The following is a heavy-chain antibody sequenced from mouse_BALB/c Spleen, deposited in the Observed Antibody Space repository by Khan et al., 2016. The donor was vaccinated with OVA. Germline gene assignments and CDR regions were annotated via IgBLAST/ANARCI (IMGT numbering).Heavy chain of an antibody. Sequence: EVQLQESGPGLVKPSQSLSLTCTVTGYSITSGYVWNWIRQFPGNKLEWMGYISYSGSTNYNSSLKSRISITRDTSKNQFFLQLNSVTTEDTAKYYCARTARIKYWGQGTTLTVSS. V-gene: IGHV3-2*02. CDR2: ISYSGST. CDR1: GYSITSGYV. CDR3: ARTARIKY. J-gene: IGHJ2*01. D-gene: IGHD1-2*01.